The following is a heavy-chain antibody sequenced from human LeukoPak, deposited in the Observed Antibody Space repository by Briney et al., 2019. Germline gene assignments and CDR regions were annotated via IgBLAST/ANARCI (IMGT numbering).Heavy chain of an antibody. D-gene: IGHD3-10*01. CDR3: AKDHWVLTPTNYGSGSYYKENNWFDP. Sequence: QSGGSLRLSCAASGFTFSSYAMHWVRQAPGKGLEWVAVISYDGSNKYYADSVKGRFTISRDNSKNTLYLQMNSLRAEDTAVYYCAKDHWVLTPTNYGSGSYYKENNWFDPWGQGTLVTVSS. V-gene: IGHV3-30*04. CDR1: GFTFSSYA. CDR2: ISYDGSNK. J-gene: IGHJ5*02.